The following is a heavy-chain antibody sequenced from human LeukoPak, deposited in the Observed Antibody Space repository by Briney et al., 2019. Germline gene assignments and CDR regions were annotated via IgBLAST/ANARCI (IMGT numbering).Heavy chain of an antibody. CDR3: ARRGVVGATGFDY. D-gene: IGHD1-26*01. CDR2: IYSSGST. Sequence: SETLSLTCSVSGVSISSISYYWGWIRQPPGKGLEWIGNIYSSGSTYNNPSLKSRVIISVDTSKNQFSLKLTSVTAADTAVYYCARRGVVGATGFDYWGKGTLVTVSS. CDR1: GVSISSISYY. J-gene: IGHJ4*02. V-gene: IGHV4-39*01.